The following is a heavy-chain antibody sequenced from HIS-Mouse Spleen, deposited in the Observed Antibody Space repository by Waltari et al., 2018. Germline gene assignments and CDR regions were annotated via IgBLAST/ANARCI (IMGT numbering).Heavy chain of an antibody. CDR1: GFTFSSYG. Sequence: QVQLVESGGGVVQPGRSLRPSCTASGFTFSSYGMHWVRQAPGKGLGWVAVISYDGSNKYYADSVKGRFTISRDNSKNTLYLQMNSLRAEDTAVYYCAKASSGWLDYWGQGTLVTVSS. D-gene: IGHD6-19*01. V-gene: IGHV3-30*18. J-gene: IGHJ4*02. CDR2: ISYDGSNK. CDR3: AKASSGWLDY.